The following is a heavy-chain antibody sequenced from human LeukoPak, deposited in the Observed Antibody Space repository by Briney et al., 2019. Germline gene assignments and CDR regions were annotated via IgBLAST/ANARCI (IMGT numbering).Heavy chain of an antibody. Sequence: SETLSLTCTVSGASMSSYNRSWIRQPAGKGLEWVGHIYSSGRPNYNPSPMRRVTMSFEKSTNKSPLKLSSVTAADTAVYYCARQSVAGKGERDYWGQGTLVTVSS. J-gene: IGHJ4*02. CDR2: IYSSGRP. D-gene: IGHD6-19*01. CDR3: ARQSVAGKGERDY. CDR1: GASMSSYN. V-gene: IGHV4-4*07.